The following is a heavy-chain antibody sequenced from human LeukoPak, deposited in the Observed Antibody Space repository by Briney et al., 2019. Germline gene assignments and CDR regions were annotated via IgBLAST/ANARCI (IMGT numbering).Heavy chain of an antibody. J-gene: IGHJ4*02. V-gene: IGHV1-2*06. CDR3: ASDPYASSGYADY. D-gene: IGHD3-22*01. Sequence: ASVKVSCKASGYTFTAYYMHWVRPAPGQGLEWMGRINPNSGETNFAQRFHGRVTMTRDMSIRTVYMELISLRVDDTAVYYCASDPYASSGYADYWGQGTLVTVSS. CDR2: INPNSGET. CDR1: GYTFTAYY.